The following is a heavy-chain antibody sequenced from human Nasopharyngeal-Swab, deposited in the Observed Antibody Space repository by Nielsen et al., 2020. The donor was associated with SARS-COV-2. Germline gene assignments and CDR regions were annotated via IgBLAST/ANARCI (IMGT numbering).Heavy chain of an antibody. D-gene: IGHD6-13*01. CDR1: GSSFTTYW. CDR2: IYPGDSDT. CDR3: ARPYSSSWSSFDYFDY. Sequence: GESLKISCPCSGSSFTTYWIAWVRQMPGKGLEYMGIIYPGDSDTRYSPSFQGQVSISVDKSISTAYLQWSSLKASDTAMYYCARPYSSSWSSFDYFDYWGQGTLVTVSS. J-gene: IGHJ4*02. V-gene: IGHV5-51*01.